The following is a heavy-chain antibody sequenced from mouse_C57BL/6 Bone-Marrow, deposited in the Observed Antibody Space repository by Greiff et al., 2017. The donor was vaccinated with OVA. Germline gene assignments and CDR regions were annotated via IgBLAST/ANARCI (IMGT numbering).Heavy chain of an antibody. J-gene: IGHJ1*03. V-gene: IGHV3-8*01. D-gene: IGHD1-1*01. CDR2: ISYSGST. CDR3: ARYPPSTYYYGSSYVGYFDV. Sequence: EVKLQQSGPGLAKPSQTLSLTCSVTGYSITSDYWNWIRKFPGNKLEYMGYISYSGSTYYNPSLKSRISITRDTSKNQYYLQLNSVTTEDTATYYCARYPPSTYYYGSSYVGYFDVWGTGTTVTVSS. CDR1: GYSITSDY.